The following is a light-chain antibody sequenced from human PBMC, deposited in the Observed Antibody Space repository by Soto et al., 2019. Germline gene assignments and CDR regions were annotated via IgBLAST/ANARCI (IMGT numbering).Light chain of an antibody. Sequence: EIVMAQSPATLSVSPGEGATLSCRASQSVRGNLAWYQQKPGQAPRLLIYGASTRASGIPTRFSGAGSGAEFTLTISSLQSEDSAVYYCQQYNNWPYTFGQGTKLEIK. CDR1: QSVRGN. CDR2: GAS. CDR3: QQYNNWPYT. V-gene: IGKV3D-15*01. J-gene: IGKJ2*01.